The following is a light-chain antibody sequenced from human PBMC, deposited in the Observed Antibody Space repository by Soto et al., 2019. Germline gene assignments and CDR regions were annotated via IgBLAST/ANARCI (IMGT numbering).Light chain of an antibody. CDR3: SSYTSSSTLVV. J-gene: IGLJ2*01. CDR2: EVS. Sequence: QSALTQPASVSGSPGQSITISCTGTSSDVGGYNYVSWYQQHPGKAPKLMIYEVSNRPSWVSNRFSGSKSGSTASLTISGLQAEDEADYYCSSYTSSSTLVVFGGGTQLTVL. V-gene: IGLV2-14*01. CDR1: SSDVGGYNY.